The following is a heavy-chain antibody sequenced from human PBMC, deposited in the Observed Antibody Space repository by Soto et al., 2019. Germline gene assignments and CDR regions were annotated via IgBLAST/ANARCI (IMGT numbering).Heavy chain of an antibody. Sequence: VQLVESGGGVVQPGRSLRLSCAASGFTFSDYAMHWVRQAPGKGLEWVAVVSHDGRNTHYADSVKGRFTISRDSSQNTVSLEMTSLRAEDTAVYSCAKGGRPWLVTSDFTYWGQGALVTVSS. CDR2: VSHDGRNT. V-gene: IGHV3-30*18. CDR3: AKGGRPWLVTSDFTY. J-gene: IGHJ4*02. D-gene: IGHD6-19*01. CDR1: GFTFSDYA.